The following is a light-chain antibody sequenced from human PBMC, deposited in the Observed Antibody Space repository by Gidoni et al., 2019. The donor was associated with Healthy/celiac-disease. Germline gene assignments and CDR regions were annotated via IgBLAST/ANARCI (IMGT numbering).Light chain of an antibody. V-gene: IGKV3-15*01. CDR2: GAS. CDR1: QSVSSN. J-gene: IGKJ5*01. CDR3: QQYNNWPVT. Sequence: EIVMTQSPATLSVSPGERATLSCRASQSVSSNLAWYQQKPGQAPRLLIYGASTRATGIPARFSGSGSGTEFTLTISSLQSEDFAVYYCQQYNNWPVTFAQXTRLEIK.